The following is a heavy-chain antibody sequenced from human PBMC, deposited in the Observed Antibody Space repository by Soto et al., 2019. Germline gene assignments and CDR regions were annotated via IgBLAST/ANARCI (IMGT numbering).Heavy chain of an antibody. CDR2: IYYSGST. CDR1: GGSISSYY. V-gene: IGHV4-59*01. J-gene: IGHJ3*02. CDR3: ARDKGRRPFDI. Sequence: QVQLQESGPGLVKPSETLSLTCTVSGGSISSYYWSWIRQPPGKGLEWIGYIYYSGSTNYNPSLKSRVTISVDTSKNQFSLKLSSVTAADTAVYYCARDKGRRPFDIWGQGTMVTVSS.